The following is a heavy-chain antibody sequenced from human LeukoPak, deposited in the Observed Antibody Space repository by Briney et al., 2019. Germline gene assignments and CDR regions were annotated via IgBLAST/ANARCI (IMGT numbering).Heavy chain of an antibody. CDR1: GFTFSAYS. J-gene: IGHJ6*02. CDR3: AKDRLVRGVNYFYYYGMDV. D-gene: IGHD3-10*01. Sequence: GGSLRLSCAASGFTFSAYSVNWVRQAPGKGLEWVAVISYDGSNKYYADSVKGRFTISRDNSKNTLYLQMNSLRAEDTAVYYCAKDRLVRGVNYFYYYGMDVWGQGTTVTVSS. CDR2: ISYDGSNK. V-gene: IGHV3-30*18.